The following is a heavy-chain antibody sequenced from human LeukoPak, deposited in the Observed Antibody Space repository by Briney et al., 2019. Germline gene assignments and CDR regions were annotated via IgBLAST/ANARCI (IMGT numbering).Heavy chain of an antibody. CDR1: GGAVTSNSYY. CDR2: IYYSGST. Sequence: SETLSLTCTVSGGAVTSNSYYWSRIRQPPGKGLEWIGYIYYSGSTNYNPSLKSRVTISVDTSKNQFSLKLSSVTAADTAVYYCARKGPGNFDPWGQGTLVTVSS. D-gene: IGHD1-14*01. V-gene: IGHV4-61*01. CDR3: ARKGPGNFDP. J-gene: IGHJ5*02.